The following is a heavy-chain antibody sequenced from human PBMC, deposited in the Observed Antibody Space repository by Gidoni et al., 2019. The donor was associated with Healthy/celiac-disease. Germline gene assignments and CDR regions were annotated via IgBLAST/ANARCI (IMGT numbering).Heavy chain of an antibody. CDR2: IIPILGIA. Sequence: QVQLVQSGAEVKKPGSSVQVSCKASGGTFSSYTISWVRQAPGQGLEWMGRIIPILGIANYAQKFQGRVTITADKSTSTAYMELSSLRSEDTAVYYCARPTGADYYFDYWGQGTLVTVSS. CDR1: GGTFSSYT. D-gene: IGHD3-9*01. CDR3: ARPTGADYYFDY. V-gene: IGHV1-69*02. J-gene: IGHJ4*02.